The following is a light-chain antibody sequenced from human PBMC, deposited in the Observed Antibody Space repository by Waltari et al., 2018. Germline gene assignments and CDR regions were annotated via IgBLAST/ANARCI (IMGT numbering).Light chain of an antibody. CDR2: AAS. CDR3: QQSYSTPRT. Sequence: DIQMTQSPSSLSASVGDRVTITCRASQSISSYFNWYQQKPGKAPKLLIYAASSLQSGVPSRFSCSGSGTDFTLTISSLQPEDFATYYCQQSYSTPRTFGQGTKVEIK. V-gene: IGKV1-39*01. J-gene: IGKJ1*01. CDR1: QSISSY.